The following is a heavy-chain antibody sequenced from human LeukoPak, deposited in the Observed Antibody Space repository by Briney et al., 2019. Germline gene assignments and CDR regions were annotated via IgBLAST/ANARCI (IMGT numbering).Heavy chain of an antibody. CDR2: VKSDGAGT. J-gene: IGHJ5*02. CDR1: GFTFSTYA. D-gene: IGHD3-22*01. V-gene: IGHV3-23*01. Sequence: GGSLRLSCAASGFTFSTYAMSWVRQAPGKGLAWVASVKSDGAGTHYADSVKGRFTISRDNSKNILYLQVNSLRAEDTAIYYCARCTTASSGWCNWLDPWGQGTLVTVSS. CDR3: ARCTTASSGWCNWLDP.